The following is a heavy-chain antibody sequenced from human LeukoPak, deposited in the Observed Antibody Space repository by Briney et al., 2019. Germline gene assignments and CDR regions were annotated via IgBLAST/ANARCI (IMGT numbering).Heavy chain of an antibody. CDR1: GYSFTSYW. J-gene: IGHJ4*02. Sequence: NLGESLKISCKGSGYSFTSYWIGWVRQTPGKGLEWMGIIYPGDSDTRYSPSFQGQVTISADKSISTAYLQWSSLTASDTAMYYCARRIAAAETFDYWGQGTLVTVS. CDR2: IYPGDSDT. CDR3: ARRIAAAETFDY. V-gene: IGHV5-51*01. D-gene: IGHD6-13*01.